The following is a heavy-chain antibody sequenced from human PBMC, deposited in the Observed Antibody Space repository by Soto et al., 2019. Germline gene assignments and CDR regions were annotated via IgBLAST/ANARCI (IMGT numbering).Heavy chain of an antibody. CDR1: GFTFDDYG. CDR3: ARIFDDCSGSYLFDY. CDR2: INWNGGST. J-gene: IGHJ4*02. V-gene: IGHV3-20*01. D-gene: IGHD3-10*02. Sequence: EVQLVESGGGVVRPGGSLRLSCAASGFTFDDYGMSWVRQAPGKGLEWVSGINWNGGSTGYADSVKGRFTISRDNAKNSLYLQMKSLRAEDTALYHCARIFDDCSGSYLFDYWGQGTLVTVSS.